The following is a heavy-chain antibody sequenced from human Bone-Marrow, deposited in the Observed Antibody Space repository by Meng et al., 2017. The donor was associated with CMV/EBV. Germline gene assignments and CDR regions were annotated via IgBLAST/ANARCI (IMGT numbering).Heavy chain of an antibody. Sequence: GESLKISCAASGFTFSSYGMHWVRQAPGKGLEWVAFIRYDGSNKYYADSVKGRFTISRDNSKNTLYLQMNSLRAEDTAVYYCAKELLGELEYYFDYWGQGTLVTVSS. D-gene: IGHD3-16*01. CDR3: AKELLGELEYYFDY. V-gene: IGHV3-30*02. CDR1: GFTFSSYG. CDR2: IRYDGSNK. J-gene: IGHJ4*02.